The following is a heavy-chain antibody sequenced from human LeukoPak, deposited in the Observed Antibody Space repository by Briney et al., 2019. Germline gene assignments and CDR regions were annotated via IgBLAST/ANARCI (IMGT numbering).Heavy chain of an antibody. Sequence: GGSLRLSCTASGFIVRANYISWVRQAPGKGLEGVSVIHNGGDTYYADSVKGRFTISRDNSKNTLYLQMTSLRAEDTAVYYCARERYCSGASCPNSNRYFDFWGQGTLVTVSS. CDR3: ARERYCSGASCPNSNRYFDF. V-gene: IGHV3-66*02. CDR2: IHNGGDT. J-gene: IGHJ4*02. CDR1: GFIVRANY. D-gene: IGHD2-15*01.